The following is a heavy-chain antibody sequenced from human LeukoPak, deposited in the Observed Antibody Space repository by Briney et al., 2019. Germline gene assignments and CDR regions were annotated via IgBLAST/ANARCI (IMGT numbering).Heavy chain of an antibody. D-gene: IGHD4-17*01. CDR2: IYWDDYK. CDR1: GFSLSTTAVG. CDR3: AHYGDYRFMYYFDH. V-gene: IGHV2-5*02. J-gene: IGHJ4*02. Sequence: SGPTLVNPTQTLTLTYYFSGFSLSTTAVGVGWIRQPPGKALEWLALIYWDDYKLYSPSLKSRLTITKDTSKNQVVLRMTNMDPVDTATYYCAHYGDYRFMYYFDHWGQGTLVTVSS.